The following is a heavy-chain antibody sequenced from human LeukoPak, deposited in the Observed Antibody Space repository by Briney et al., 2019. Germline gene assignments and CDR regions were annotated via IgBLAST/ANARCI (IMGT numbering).Heavy chain of an antibody. V-gene: IGHV4-34*01. CDR3: AGPPPYYYDSSGSANFDY. J-gene: IGHJ4*02. Sequence: SETLSLTCAVYGGSFSGYYWSWIRQPPGKGLEWIGEINHSGSTNYNPSLKSRVTISVDTSKNQFSLKLSSVTAADTAVYYCAGPPPYYYDSSGSANFDYWGQGTLVTVSS. D-gene: IGHD3-22*01. CDR2: INHSGST. CDR1: GGSFSGYY.